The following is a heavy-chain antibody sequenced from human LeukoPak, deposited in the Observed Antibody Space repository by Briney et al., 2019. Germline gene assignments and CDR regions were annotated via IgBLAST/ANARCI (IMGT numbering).Heavy chain of an antibody. J-gene: IGHJ1*01. D-gene: IGHD3-22*01. V-gene: IGHV1-18*01. CDR2: ISAYNGNT. Sequence: VASVKVSCKASGYTFTSYGISWVRQAPGQGLEWMGWISAYNGNTNYAQKLQGRVTMTTDTSTSTAYMELRSLRSDDTAVYYCARSRDYDSSGYTGHEYFQHWGQGTLVTVSS. CDR3: ARSRDYDSSGYTGHEYFQH. CDR1: GYTFTSYG.